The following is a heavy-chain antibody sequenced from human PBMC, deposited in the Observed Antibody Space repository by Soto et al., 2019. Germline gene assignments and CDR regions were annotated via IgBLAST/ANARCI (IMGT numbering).Heavy chain of an antibody. D-gene: IGHD2-21*01. CDR1: GFMLSTYC. CDR2: ISSGGRNT. V-gene: IGHV3-48*02. Sequence: EVPLVESGGDLVQPGGSLRRSCTASGFMLSTYCLKWVRQAPGRGLEWIAYISSGGRNTYYADSVKGRPTISRDNAENSLYLHVVSLRDEDTAVYYCVRDRRNVDRPPLGDCGLWGQGTRVTVSS. J-gene: IGHJ4*02. CDR3: VRDRRNVDRPPLGDCGL.